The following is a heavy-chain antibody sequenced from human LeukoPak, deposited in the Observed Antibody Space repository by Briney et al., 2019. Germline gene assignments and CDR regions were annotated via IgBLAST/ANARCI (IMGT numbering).Heavy chain of an antibody. J-gene: IGHJ4*02. Sequence: PGGSLRLSCAASGFTFDSYAMNWVRQAPGKGLEWVSGFSGSRGSTYYADSVKGRFTISRDNSKNTLYLQMNSLRAEDTAVYYCAKEGGLVVPDYWGQGTLVTVSS. CDR1: GFTFDSYA. CDR2: FSGSRGST. D-gene: IGHD2-2*01. CDR3: AKEGGLVVPDY. V-gene: IGHV3-23*01.